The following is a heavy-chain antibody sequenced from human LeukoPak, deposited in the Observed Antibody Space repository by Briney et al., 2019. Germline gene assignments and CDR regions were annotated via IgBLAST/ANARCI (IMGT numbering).Heavy chain of an antibody. Sequence: SETLSLTCTVSDGSISGYSWSWIRQPPGKGLEWIGYIYYSGSTNYNPSLKSRVTISVDTSKNQFSLKLSSVTAADTAVYYCARALRDYYFDYWGQGTLVTVSS. CDR2: IYYSGST. D-gene: IGHD2-21*01. CDR3: ARALRDYYFDY. V-gene: IGHV4-59*01. CDR1: DGSISGYS. J-gene: IGHJ4*02.